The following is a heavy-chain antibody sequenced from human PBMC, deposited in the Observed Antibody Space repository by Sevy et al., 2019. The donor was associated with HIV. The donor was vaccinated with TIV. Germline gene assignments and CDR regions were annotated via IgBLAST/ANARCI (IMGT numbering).Heavy chain of an antibody. J-gene: IGHJ4*02. D-gene: IGHD2-15*01. Sequence: GGSLRLSCAASGFSFSYYPMHWVRQAPGKGLEWVALISYDGVNQYYAASVKGRFTVSRDNSKNTLYLQMNSLRAEDTGVYYCGGVVGRGEYLIYAYLDYWGQGALVTVSS. CDR1: GFSFSYYP. CDR3: GGVVGRGEYLIYAYLDY. CDR2: ISYDGVNQ. V-gene: IGHV3-30*01.